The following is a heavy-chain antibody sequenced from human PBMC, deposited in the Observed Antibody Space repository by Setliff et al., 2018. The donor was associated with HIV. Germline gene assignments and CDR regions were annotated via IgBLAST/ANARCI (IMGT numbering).Heavy chain of an antibody. CDR3: ARDHNSGTLHAFDL. V-gene: IGHV4-59*11. Sequence: SETLSLTCTVSGDPINSHYWSWIRQPPGEGLEWIGHISYNEYTNYNPSLKSRVTISLDTAKKHFSLDLYSVTAADTAVYYCARDHNSGTLHAFDLWGQGTKVTVSS. CDR2: ISYNEYT. D-gene: IGHD1-26*01. CDR1: GDPINSHY. J-gene: IGHJ3*01.